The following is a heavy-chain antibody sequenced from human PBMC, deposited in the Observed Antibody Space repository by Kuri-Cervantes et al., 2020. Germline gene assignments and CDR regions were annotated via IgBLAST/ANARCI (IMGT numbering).Heavy chain of an antibody. CDR3: ARSSGYGDYDSAFDI. J-gene: IGHJ3*02. V-gene: IGHV3-7*01. D-gene: IGHD4-17*01. CDR1: GFTFSSYW. CDR2: IDPDGSEK. Sequence: ETLSLTCAASGFTFSSYWMTWVRQAPGKGLEWVANIDPDGSEKYYVDSVKGRFTISRDNAKDSLYLQMNSLRAEDTAVYYCARSSGYGDYDSAFDIWGQGTMVTVSS.